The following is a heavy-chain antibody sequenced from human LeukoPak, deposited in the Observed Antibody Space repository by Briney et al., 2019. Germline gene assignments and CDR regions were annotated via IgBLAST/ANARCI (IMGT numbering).Heavy chain of an antibody. CDR3: AKDSWGAAAGIFDY. D-gene: IGHD6-13*01. CDR2: IGGSGGST. CDR1: GFTFSSYA. Sequence: GGSLRLSCAAAGFTFSSYAMSWVRQAPGKGLEWVSAIGGSGGSTYYTDSVKGRFTISRDNSKNTLYLQTNSLRAEDTAVYYCAKDSWGAAAGIFDYWGQGTLVTVSS. V-gene: IGHV3-23*01. J-gene: IGHJ4*02.